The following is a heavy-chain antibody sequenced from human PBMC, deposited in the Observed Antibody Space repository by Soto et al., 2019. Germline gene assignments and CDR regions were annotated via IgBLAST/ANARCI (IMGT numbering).Heavy chain of an antibody. CDR3: AKERDIVVVVAPLDY. D-gene: IGHD2-15*01. CDR2: ISYDGCNK. Sequence: QVQLVESGGGVVQPGRSLRLSFAASGFTFSSYGMHWVRQAPGKGLEWVAVISYDGCNKYYADSVKGRFTISRDNSKNTLYLQMNSLRAEDTAVYYCAKERDIVVVVAPLDYWGQGTLVTVSS. V-gene: IGHV3-30*18. CDR1: GFTFSSYG. J-gene: IGHJ4*02.